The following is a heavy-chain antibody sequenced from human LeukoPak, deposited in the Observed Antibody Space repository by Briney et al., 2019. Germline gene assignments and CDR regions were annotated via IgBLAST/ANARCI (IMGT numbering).Heavy chain of an antibody. J-gene: IGHJ5*02. CDR2: MNPNTGNT. V-gene: IGHV1-8*01. CDR1: RYTFTTYD. CDR3: ARVWCSSTNCFTGWFDP. Sequence: ASVKVSCKGSRYTFTTYDIHWVRQAAGQGLEWMGWMNPNTGNTGYAQKFQGRVTMTRNTSISTAYMELSSLRSEDTAVYYCARVWCSSTNCFTGWFDPWGQGTLVTVSS. D-gene: IGHD2-2*01.